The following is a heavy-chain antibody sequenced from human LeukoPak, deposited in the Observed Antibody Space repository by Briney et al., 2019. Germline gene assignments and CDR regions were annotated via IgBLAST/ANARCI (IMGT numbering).Heavy chain of an antibody. V-gene: IGHV3-73*01. D-gene: IGHD6-13*01. CDR3: TRLAPAAADAFDL. CDR1: GFTFSDSA. Sequence: GGSLRLSCAASGFTFSDSAMHWVRQASGKGLEWVGRIRSKANTYATAYAGSVKGRFTISRDDSKNTAYLQMNSLKTEDTAVYYCTRLAPAAADAFDLWGQGTMVTVSS. CDR2: IRSKANTYAT. J-gene: IGHJ3*01.